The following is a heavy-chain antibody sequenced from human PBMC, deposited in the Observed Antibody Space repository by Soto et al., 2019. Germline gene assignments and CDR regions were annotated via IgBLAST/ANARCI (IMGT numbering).Heavy chain of an antibody. Sequence: GGSLRLSCAASGFTVSSNYMSWVRQAPGKGLEWVSVIYSDGSTYYADSVKGRFTISRDNSKNTLYLQMNSLRAEDTAMYYCARHDLFDSSGQGTLVTGSS. CDR1: GFTVSSNY. CDR3: ARHDLFDS. D-gene: IGHD1-1*01. J-gene: IGHJ5*01. CDR2: IYSDGST. V-gene: IGHV3-53*01.